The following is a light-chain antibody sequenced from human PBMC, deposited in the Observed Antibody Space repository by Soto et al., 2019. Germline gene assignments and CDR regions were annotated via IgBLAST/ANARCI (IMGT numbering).Light chain of an antibody. Sequence: DIQMTQSPSSLSASVGDRVTITCRASQSISSFLNWYQQKPGKAPKLLIYAASSLQSGVPSRFSGSGSGTDFTLTIGSLQPEDLATYYCQQSYSTPLSFGGGTKVEIK. CDR1: QSISSF. J-gene: IGKJ4*01. V-gene: IGKV1-39*01. CDR3: QQSYSTPLS. CDR2: AAS.